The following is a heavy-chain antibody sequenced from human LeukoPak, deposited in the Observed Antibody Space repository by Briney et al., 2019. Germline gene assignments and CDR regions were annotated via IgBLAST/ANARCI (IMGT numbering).Heavy chain of an antibody. J-gene: IGHJ4*02. V-gene: IGHV1-2*02. D-gene: IGHD6-19*01. CDR1: GYTFTGYY. CDR2: INPNGGGT. Sequence: ASVKVPCKASGYTFTGYYMHWVRQAPGQGLEWMGWINPNGGGTNYAQKFQGRVTLTRDTSINTAYMDVSRLESDDTAVYYCARENNSGWYRKAAFDYWGQGTLVTVTS. CDR3: ARENNSGWYRKAAFDY.